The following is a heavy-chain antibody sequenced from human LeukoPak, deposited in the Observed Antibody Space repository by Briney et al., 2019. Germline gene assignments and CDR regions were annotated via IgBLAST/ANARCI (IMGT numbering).Heavy chain of an antibody. D-gene: IGHD3-3*01. CDR2: ISSSSSTI. Sequence: GRSLRLSCEASGFTFSTYSMNWVRQAPGKGLEWVSYISSSSSTIYYADSVKGRFTISRDNAKNSLYLQMNSLRAEDTAVYYCARDSGTYYDFWSGYYGNDYWGQGTLVTVSS. V-gene: IGHV3-48*04. J-gene: IGHJ4*02. CDR3: ARDSGTYYDFWSGYYGNDY. CDR1: GFTFSTYS.